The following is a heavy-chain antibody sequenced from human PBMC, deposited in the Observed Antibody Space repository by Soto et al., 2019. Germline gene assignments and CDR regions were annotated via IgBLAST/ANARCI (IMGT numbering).Heavy chain of an antibody. V-gene: IGHV3-74*01. Sequence: EVQLVESGGGLVQPGGSLRLSCAASGFTFRNYWMHWVRQAPGKGLVWVSRISDYGRVNYADSVRGRFTISRDDAESELYLQMKNLRAEDTAVYYCARGGVEPFDYWGQGVLVTVSS. CDR1: GFTFRNYW. CDR3: ARGGVEPFDY. CDR2: ISDYGRV. D-gene: IGHD3-10*01. J-gene: IGHJ4*02.